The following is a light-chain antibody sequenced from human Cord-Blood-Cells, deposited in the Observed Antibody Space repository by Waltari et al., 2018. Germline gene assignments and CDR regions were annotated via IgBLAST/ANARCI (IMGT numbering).Light chain of an antibody. Sequence: DIVMTQSPDSLAVSLGERATINCKSSQSVLYSSNNKNYLAWYQQKQGQPPKLLIYWASTRESGVPDRFSGSGSGTDFTLTISSLQAEDGAVYYCQQYYSTPLTFGGGTKVEIK. CDR3: QQYYSTPLT. J-gene: IGKJ4*01. V-gene: IGKV4-1*01. CDR1: QSVLYSSNNKNY. CDR2: WAS.